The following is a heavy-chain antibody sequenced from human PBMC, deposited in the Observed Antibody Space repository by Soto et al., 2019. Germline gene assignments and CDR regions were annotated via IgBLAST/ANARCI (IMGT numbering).Heavy chain of an antibody. Sequence: GGSLRLSCEASGFTFNNYYMSWVRQAPWKGLEWVANIKDDGTEKYYLDSVEGRFTISRDNAKKSVFLQMKSLRAEDTAVYYCSSAHYHYNRNCYYYGMAVRGQGTTGTVSS. D-gene: IGHD3-16*01. CDR2: IKDDGTEK. CDR3: SSAHYHYNRNCYYYGMAV. J-gene: IGHJ6*02. CDR1: GFTFNNYY. V-gene: IGHV3-7*01.